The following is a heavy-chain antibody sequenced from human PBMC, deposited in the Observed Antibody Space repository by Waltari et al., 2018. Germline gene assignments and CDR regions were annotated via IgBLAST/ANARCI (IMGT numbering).Heavy chain of an antibody. CDR2: VIPKFGST. J-gene: IGHJ4*02. CDR3: ATPPDTDTWSFDF. CDR1: GGTFTNYA. V-gene: IGHV1-69*12. Sequence: QVRLVQSGAEVMKPGSSVKVSCKTFGGTFTNYAINWVRQAPGRGLEWVGGVIPKFGSTNYAQDLQGRVTITADQSTSTAYMELSSLTYEDSAVYYCATPPDTDTWSFDFWGQGTLVTVSS. D-gene: IGHD2-2*01.